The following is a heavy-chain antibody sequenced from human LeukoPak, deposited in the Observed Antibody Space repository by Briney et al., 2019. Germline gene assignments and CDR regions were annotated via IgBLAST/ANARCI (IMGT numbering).Heavy chain of an antibody. J-gene: IGHJ4*02. CDR1: GGSISSSSYY. D-gene: IGHD6-13*01. CDR2: IYHSGST. V-gene: IGHV4-39*07. CDR3: ARDGVSWGSPFDY. Sequence: SETLSLTCTVSGGSISSSSYYWGWIRQPPGKGLERIGSIYHSGSTYYNPSLKSRVTISVDTSKNQFSLKLSSVTAADTAVYYCARDGVSWGSPFDYWGQGTLVTVSS.